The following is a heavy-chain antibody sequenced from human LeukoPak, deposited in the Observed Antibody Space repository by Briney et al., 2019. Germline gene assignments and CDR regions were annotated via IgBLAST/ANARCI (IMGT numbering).Heavy chain of an antibody. V-gene: IGHV4-34*01. CDR2: INHSGST. J-gene: IGHJ5*02. Sequence: SSETLSLTCAVYGGSFSGYYWSWIRQPPGKGLEWIGEINHSGSTNYNPSLKSRVTISVDTSKNQFSLKLSSVTAADTAVYYCARAAQIFGVVRPRRYNWFDPWGQGTLVTVSS. CDR3: ARAAQIFGVVRPRRYNWFDP. CDR1: GGSFSGYY. D-gene: IGHD3-3*01.